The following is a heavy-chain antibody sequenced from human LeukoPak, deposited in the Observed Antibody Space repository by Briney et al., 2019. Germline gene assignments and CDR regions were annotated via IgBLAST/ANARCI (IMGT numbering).Heavy chain of an antibody. Sequence: GESLKISCKGSGYSFTSYRISWVRQMPGKGLEWMGRIDPSDSYTNYSPSFQGHVTISADKSISTAYLQWSSLKASDTAMYYCARHMSYYDSSGYYSGFDPWGQGTLVTASS. CDR3: ARHMSYYDSSGYYSGFDP. CDR2: IDPSDSYT. D-gene: IGHD3-22*01. V-gene: IGHV5-10-1*01. CDR1: GYSFTSYR. J-gene: IGHJ5*02.